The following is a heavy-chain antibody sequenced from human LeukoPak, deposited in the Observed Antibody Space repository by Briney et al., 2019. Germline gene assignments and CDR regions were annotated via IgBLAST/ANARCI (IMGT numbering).Heavy chain of an antibody. V-gene: IGHV1-46*01. D-gene: IGHD3-22*01. CDR2: INPSDGTT. J-gene: IGHJ4*02. CDR1: AYSFTKYF. Sequence: ASVKVSCKASAYSFTKYFIHWVRQAPGQGLEWMGVINPSDGTTGDAQRFQGRVTMTRDTSTSTIYMELSSLTSDDTAVYFCARGGYYDSSGPWGQGTLVTVSS. CDR3: ARGGYYDSSGP.